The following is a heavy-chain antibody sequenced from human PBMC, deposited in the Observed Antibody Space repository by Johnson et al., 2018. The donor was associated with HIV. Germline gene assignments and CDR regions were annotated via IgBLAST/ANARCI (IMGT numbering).Heavy chain of an antibody. CDR1: GFTFDDYA. CDR3: AREGIWYCSGGSCYGAFDI. V-gene: IGHV3-9*01. CDR2: INWNGGT. J-gene: IGHJ3*02. Sequence: VQLVESGGGLVQPGRSLRLSCAPSGFTFDDYAMHWVRQAPGKGLEWVSGINWNGGTYYADSVKGRFTISRDNSKNTLYLQMNSLRADDTAVYYCAREGIWYCSGGSCYGAFDIWGQGTMVTVSS. D-gene: IGHD2-15*01.